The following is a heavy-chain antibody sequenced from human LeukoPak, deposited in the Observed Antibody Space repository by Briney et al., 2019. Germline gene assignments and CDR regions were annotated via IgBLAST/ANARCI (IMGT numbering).Heavy chain of an antibody. V-gene: IGHV1-18*04. J-gene: IGHJ4*02. D-gene: IGHD2-2*01. CDR2: ISAYNGNT. Sequence: ASVKFSCKASGYTFTSYGISWVRQAPGQGLEWMGWISAYNGNTNYAQKLQGRVTMTTDTSTSTAYMELRSLRSDDTAVYYCARVGLGYCSSTSCYEFDYWGQGTLVTVSS. CDR1: GYTFTSYG. CDR3: ARVGLGYCSSTSCYEFDY.